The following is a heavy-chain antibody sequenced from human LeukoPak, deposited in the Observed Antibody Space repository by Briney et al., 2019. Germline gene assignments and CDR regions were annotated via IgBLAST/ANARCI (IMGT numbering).Heavy chain of an antibody. CDR2: IYSGGST. D-gene: IGHD5-12*01. CDR1: GFTVSGNY. J-gene: IGHJ4*02. V-gene: IGHV3-66*01. CDR3: AREYRSSGYEIDY. Sequence: GGSLRLSCAASGFTVSGNYMSWVRRAPGKGLEWVSVIYSGGSTYYADSVKGRFTISRDNSKNTLYLQMNSLRAEDTAVYYCAREYRSSGYEIDYWGQGTLVTVSS.